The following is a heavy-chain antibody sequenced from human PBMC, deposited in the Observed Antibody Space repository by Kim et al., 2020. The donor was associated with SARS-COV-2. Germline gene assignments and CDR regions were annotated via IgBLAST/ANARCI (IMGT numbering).Heavy chain of an antibody. D-gene: IGHD3-10*01. CDR3: ARALGYYGSGYYFDC. J-gene: IGHJ4*02. V-gene: IGHV3-23*01. Sequence: DAVRGRFTSSRDDSKNTLYGQMNSLGDEDTAVYFCARALGYYGSGYYFDCWGQGTLVTVSS.